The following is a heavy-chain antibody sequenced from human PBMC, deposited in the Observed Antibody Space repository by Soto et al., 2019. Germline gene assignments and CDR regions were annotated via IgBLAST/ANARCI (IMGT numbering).Heavy chain of an antibody. CDR1: GGSISSSSYY. CDR3: ARRRAVAGNAMQH. J-gene: IGHJ1*01. D-gene: IGHD6-19*01. Sequence: QLQLQESGPGQVKPSETLSLTSTVSGGSISSSSYYWGWIRQPPGKGLEWIGSIYYSGSTYYNPSLKSRVTISVDTSKNQFSLKLSSVTAADTAVYYCARRRAVAGNAMQHLGQGTLVTVSS. CDR2: IYYSGST. V-gene: IGHV4-39*01.